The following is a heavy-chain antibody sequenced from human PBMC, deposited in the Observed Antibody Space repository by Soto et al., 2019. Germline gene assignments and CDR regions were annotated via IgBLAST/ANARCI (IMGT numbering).Heavy chain of an antibody. V-gene: IGHV4-30-2*01. CDR2: MYHSGTF. D-gene: IGHD3-10*01. CDR3: ARAQFYSGSGNYNNLMFDA. CDR1: GGSIGGVGYS. Sequence: PSETLSLTCAVSGGSIGGVGYSWSWIRQPPGGGLEWIGYMYHSGTFLKSPSLKTRLTMSLDMSKKQFSLTLNSMTAADTAVYYCARAQFYSGSGNYNNLMFDAWGQGIQVTVSS. J-gene: IGHJ5*02.